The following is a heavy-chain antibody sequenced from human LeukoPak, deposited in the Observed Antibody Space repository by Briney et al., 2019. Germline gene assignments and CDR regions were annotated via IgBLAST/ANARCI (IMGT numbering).Heavy chain of an antibody. D-gene: IGHD3-22*01. CDR3: ARDSYYYDSSGSDFDY. J-gene: IGHJ4*02. CDR2: INPSGGST. CDR1: GYTFTSYY. Sequence: ASVKVSCKASGYTFTSYYMHWVRQAPGQGLEWMGIINPSGGSTSYAQKFQGRVTMTRDMSTSTVYMELSSLRSEDTAVYYCARDSYYYDSSGSDFDYWGQGTLVTVSS. V-gene: IGHV1-46*01.